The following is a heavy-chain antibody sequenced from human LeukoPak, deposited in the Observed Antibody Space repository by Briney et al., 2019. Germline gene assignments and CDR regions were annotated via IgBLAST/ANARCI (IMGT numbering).Heavy chain of an antibody. CDR2: IYSGGTYT. J-gene: IGHJ5*02. CDR1: GYSFITYW. Sequence: GESLKILCKGFGYSFITYWSGWVRQMPGKGLEGMGIIYSGGTYTRYSPSFQGQVTISADQSTSTAYLQWSSLKASDTAIYYCACRKYYDTWSDPWGQGTLVTVSS. D-gene: IGHD3-3*01. V-gene: IGHV5-51*01. CDR3: ACRKYYDTWSDP.